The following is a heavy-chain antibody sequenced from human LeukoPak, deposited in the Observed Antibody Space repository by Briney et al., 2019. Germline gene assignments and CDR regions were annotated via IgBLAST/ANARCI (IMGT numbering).Heavy chain of an antibody. D-gene: IGHD6-19*01. V-gene: IGHV4-61*02. CDR3: ASVRGGWYNWFDP. Sequence: SQTLSLTCTVSGGSISSGSYYWSWIRQPAGKGLEWIGCIYTSGSTNYNPSLKSRVTISVDTSKNQFSLKLSSVTAADTAVYYCASVRGGWYNWFDPWGQGTLVTVSS. J-gene: IGHJ5*02. CDR1: GGSISSGSYY. CDR2: IYTSGST.